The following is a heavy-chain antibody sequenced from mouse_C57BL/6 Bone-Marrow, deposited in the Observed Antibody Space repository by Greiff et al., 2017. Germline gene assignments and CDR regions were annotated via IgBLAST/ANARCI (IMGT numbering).Heavy chain of an antibody. V-gene: IGHV1-55*01. CDR3: ARSGLRPHWYFDV. CDR2: IYPGTGST. J-gene: IGHJ1*03. Sequence: QVQLQQPGAELVQPGASVKMSCKASGYTFTSYWITWVKQRPGQGLEWIGGIYPGTGSTNYNEKFQSKATLTVYTSSSTAYMQLSGLTSADSAVYYCARSGLRPHWYFDVWGTGTTVTVSS. CDR1: GYTFTSYW. D-gene: IGHD2-2*01.